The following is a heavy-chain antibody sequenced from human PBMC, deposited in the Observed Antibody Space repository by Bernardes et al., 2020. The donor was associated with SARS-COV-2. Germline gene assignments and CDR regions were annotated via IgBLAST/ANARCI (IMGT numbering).Heavy chain of an antibody. V-gene: IGHV3-23*01. J-gene: IGHJ4*02. CDR2: ISGSDDNT. CDR1: GFTFSSYA. Sequence: GGSLRLSCAASGFTFSSYAMSWVRQAPGKGLEWVSSISGSDDNTYYADSVKGRFTISRDNSKNTLYLQMNSLRAEDTAVYYCAKSGSGSYTWGQGTLVTVSS. CDR3: AKSGSGSYT. D-gene: IGHD3-10*01.